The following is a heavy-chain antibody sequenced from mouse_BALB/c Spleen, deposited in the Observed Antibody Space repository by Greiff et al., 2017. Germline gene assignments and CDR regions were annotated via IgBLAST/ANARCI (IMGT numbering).Heavy chain of an antibody. D-gene: IGHD2-10*02. J-gene: IGHJ2*01. CDR2: IYPGDGDT. V-gene: IGHV1-80*01. CDR1: GYAFSSYW. CDR3: ARGVWYPDY. Sequence: QVHVKQSGAELVRPGSSVKISCKASGYAFSSYWMNWVKQRPGQGLEWIGQIYPGDGDTNYNGKFKGKATLTADKSSSTAYMQLSSLTSEDSAVYFCARGVWYPDYWGQGTTLTVSS.